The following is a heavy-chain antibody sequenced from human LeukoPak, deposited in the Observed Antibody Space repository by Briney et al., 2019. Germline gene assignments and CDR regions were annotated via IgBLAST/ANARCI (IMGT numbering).Heavy chain of an antibody. CDR3: ARESTVVTSFDY. Sequence: SETLSLTCTVSGGSISSSSYYWGWIRQPPGKGLEWIGSIYYSGSTYYNPSLKSRVTISVDTSKNQFSLKLSSVTAADTAVYYCARESTVVTSFDYWGQGTLVTVSS. D-gene: IGHD4-23*01. V-gene: IGHV4-39*02. J-gene: IGHJ4*02. CDR1: GGSISSSSYY. CDR2: IYYSGST.